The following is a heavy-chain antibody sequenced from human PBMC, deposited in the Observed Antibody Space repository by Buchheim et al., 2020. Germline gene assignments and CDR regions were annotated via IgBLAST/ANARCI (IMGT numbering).Heavy chain of an antibody. CDR1: GGSISRYY. J-gene: IGHJ4*02. CDR2: IYYTGST. Sequence: QVQLQESGPGLVKPSETLSLICTVSGGSISRYYWSWVRQPPGKGLEWIGWIYYTGSTKYNPSLKSRVTMSVDTSKNQFSLKLSSVSAADTAVYYCARHYGSGTYPLDNWGQGTL. CDR3: ARHYGSGTYPLDN. D-gene: IGHD3-10*01. V-gene: IGHV4-59*01.